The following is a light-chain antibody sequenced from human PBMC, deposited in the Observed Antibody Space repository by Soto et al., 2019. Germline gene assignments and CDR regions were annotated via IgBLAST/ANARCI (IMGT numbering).Light chain of an antibody. V-gene: IGKV3-20*01. Sequence: EIVLTQSPGTLSLSPGKRATLSCRASQSVSSSYLAWYQQKPGQAPRLLIYGASSRATGIPDRFSGSGSETDFTLTISRLEPEDVAVYYCKQYGSSSWTFGQGTKVEIK. J-gene: IGKJ1*01. CDR1: QSVSSSY. CDR3: KQYGSSSWT. CDR2: GAS.